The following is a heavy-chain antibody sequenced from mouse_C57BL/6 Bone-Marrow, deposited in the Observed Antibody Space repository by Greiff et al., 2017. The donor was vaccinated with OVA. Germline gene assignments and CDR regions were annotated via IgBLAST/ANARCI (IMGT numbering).Heavy chain of an antibody. CDR1: GFSLSTFGMG. D-gene: IGHD2-1*01. CDR3: ARIAYGNYWYFDV. Sequence: QVTLKESGPGILQPSQTLSLTCSFSGFSLSTFGMGVGWIRQPSGKGLEWLAHIWWDDDKYYNPAMKSRLTISKYTSKNQVFLTIAKVDTADTATYYCARIAYGNYWYFDVWGTGTTVTVSS. CDR2: IWWDDDK. J-gene: IGHJ1*03. V-gene: IGHV8-8*01.